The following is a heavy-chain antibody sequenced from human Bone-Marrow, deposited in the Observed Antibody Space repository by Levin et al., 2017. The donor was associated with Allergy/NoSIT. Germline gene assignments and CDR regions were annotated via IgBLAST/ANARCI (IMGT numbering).Heavy chain of an antibody. D-gene: IGHD3-10*01. CDR3: ARVKAPTIMVRGPRARLYYGMDV. Sequence: PGGSLILSFSSSFFPFLSSSLLFLLPSPFNFLSFVSYISSSGSTIYYADSVKGRFTISRDNAKKSMYLQMNSLRAEDTAVYYCARVKAPTIMVRGPRARLYYGMDVWGQGTTVTVSS. CDR1: FFPFLSSS. CDR2: ISSSGSTI. V-gene: IGHV3-11*01. J-gene: IGHJ6*02.